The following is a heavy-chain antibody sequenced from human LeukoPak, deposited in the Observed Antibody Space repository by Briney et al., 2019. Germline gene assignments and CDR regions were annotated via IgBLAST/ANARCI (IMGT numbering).Heavy chain of an antibody. V-gene: IGHV4-59*01. CDR1: GGSISSYY. Sequence: SETLSLTCTVSGGSISSYYWSWIRQPPGKGLEWIGYIYYSGSTNYNPSLKSRVTISVDTSKNQFSLKLSSVTAADTAGYYCARDHPHSSTIEKAHYYYGMDVWGQGTTVTVSS. J-gene: IGHJ6*02. D-gene: IGHD2-2*01. CDR3: ARDHPHSSTIEKAHYYYGMDV. CDR2: IYYSGST.